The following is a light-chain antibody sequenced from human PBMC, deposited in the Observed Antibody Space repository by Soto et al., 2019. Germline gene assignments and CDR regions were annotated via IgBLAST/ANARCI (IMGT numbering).Light chain of an antibody. CDR1: SSNIGGNS. CDR2: DDN. V-gene: IGLV1-51*01. J-gene: IGLJ1*01. CDR3: GSWDLSVIPYV. Sequence: QSVLTQPPSVSAAPGQKVTISCSGSSSNIGGNSVSWYQQLPGTAPKLLIYDDNKRPSGIPDRFSGSKSGTSATLGITGFQTGDEADYYCGSWDLSVIPYVLGTGTKVTAL.